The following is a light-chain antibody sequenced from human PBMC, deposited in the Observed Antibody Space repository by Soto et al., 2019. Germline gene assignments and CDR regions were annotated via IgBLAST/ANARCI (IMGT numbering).Light chain of an antibody. CDR3: QQYNNWSPLT. CDR2: ETS. Sequence: EILMTQSPATLSVSPGEGATLSCRASQSVNSNLAWYQQKPGQAPRLLLYETSTRATGVPVRFSGSGSGTEFTLTISSLQSDDFAAYYCQQYNNWSPLTLGGGTKVDI. V-gene: IGKV3-15*01. CDR1: QSVNSN. J-gene: IGKJ4*01.